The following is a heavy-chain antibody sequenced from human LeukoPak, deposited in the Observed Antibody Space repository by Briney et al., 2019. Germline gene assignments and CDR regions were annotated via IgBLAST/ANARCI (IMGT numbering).Heavy chain of an antibody. D-gene: IGHD1-1*01. J-gene: IGHJ5*02. CDR3: GRDPWTATGDNGFAP. V-gene: IGHV4-59*11. CDR1: GGSISSHY. CDR2: IYYSGST. Sequence: SETLSLTCTVSGGSISSHYWSWIRQPPGKGLEWIGYIYYSGSTNYNPSLKSRVTISVDTSKNQFSLKLSSVTAADTAVYYCGRDPWTATGDNGFAPWAQGPLVTVSS.